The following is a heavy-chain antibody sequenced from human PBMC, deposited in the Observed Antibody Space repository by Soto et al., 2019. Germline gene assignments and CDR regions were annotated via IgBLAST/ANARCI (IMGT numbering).Heavy chain of an antibody. J-gene: IGHJ4*02. Sequence: GGSMRLSCAASGFTFARYSMNWVRQAPGKGLEWVSSISSTTNYIYYGDSMKGRFTISRDNAKNSLYLEMNSLRAEDTAVYYCARESEDLTSNFDYWGQGTLVTVSS. CDR1: GFTFARYS. V-gene: IGHV3-21*06. CDR3: ARESEDLTSNFDY. CDR2: ISSTTNYI.